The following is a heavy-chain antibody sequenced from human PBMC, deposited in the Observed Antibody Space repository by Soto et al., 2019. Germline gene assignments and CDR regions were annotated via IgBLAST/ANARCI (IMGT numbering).Heavy chain of an antibody. D-gene: IGHD6-13*01. CDR2: IDWDGDT. Sequence: SGPTLVNPTQTLTLTCTFSGFSLSTSGVCVSWIRQPPGKALEWLARIDWDGDTYYNASLKNRLTISKDTSKNQVVLTMTNMDPVDTATYYCARIQAAGGSWYPTYYFDYWGQGTLVTGSS. CDR1: GFSLSTSGVC. J-gene: IGHJ4*02. V-gene: IGHV2-70*11. CDR3: ARIQAAGGSWYPTYYFDY.